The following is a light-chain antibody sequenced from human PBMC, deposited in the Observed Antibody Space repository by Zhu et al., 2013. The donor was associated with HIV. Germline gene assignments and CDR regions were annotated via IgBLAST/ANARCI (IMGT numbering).Light chain of an antibody. CDR3: MQALQTPFYT. CDR2: LAS. Sequence: DIVMTQSPLSLSVTPGEPASISCRSSELLVQTDGYHYLNWYVEKPGQSPQLLIFLASKRASGVPDRFSGSASRTLFTLTIDSVRAEDAGVYYCMQALQTPFYTFGPGDRSWRSN. V-gene: IGKV2-28*01. CDR1: ELLVQTDGYHY. J-gene: IGKJ2*01.